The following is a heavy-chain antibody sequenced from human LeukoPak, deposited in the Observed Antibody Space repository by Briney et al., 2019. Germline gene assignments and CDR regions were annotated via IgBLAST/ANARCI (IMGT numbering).Heavy chain of an antibody. CDR3: ARDGLETYYDILTGYTAVYYFDY. Sequence: SVKVSCKASGGTFSSYAISWVRQAPGQGLEWMGGIIPIFGTANYAQKFQGRVTITADESTSTAYMELSSLRSEDTAVYYCARDGLETYYDILTGYTAVYYFDYWGQGTLVTVSS. CDR2: IIPIFGTA. J-gene: IGHJ4*02. D-gene: IGHD3-9*01. V-gene: IGHV1-69*13. CDR1: GGTFSSYA.